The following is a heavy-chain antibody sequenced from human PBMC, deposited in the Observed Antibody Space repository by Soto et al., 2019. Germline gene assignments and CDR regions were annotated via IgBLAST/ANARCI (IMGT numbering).Heavy chain of an antibody. CDR1: GFTFSSYS. J-gene: IGHJ4*02. V-gene: IGHV3-21*01. Sequence: EVQLVESGGGLVKPGGSLRLSCAASGFTFSSYSMNWVRQAPGKGLEWVSSISSSSSYIYYADSVKGRFTISRDNAKNPLYLQMNSLRYEDTGVYYWARGTGYSYGGFGYWGLGPLVAVSS. CDR2: ISSSSSYI. CDR3: ARGTGYSYGGFGY. D-gene: IGHD5-18*01.